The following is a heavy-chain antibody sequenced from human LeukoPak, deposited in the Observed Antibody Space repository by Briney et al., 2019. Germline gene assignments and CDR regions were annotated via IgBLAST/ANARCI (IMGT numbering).Heavy chain of an antibody. CDR3: ARGLRSHIAAAGKRYYFDY. D-gene: IGHD6-13*01. V-gene: IGHV1-8*03. CDR1: GYTFTSYD. J-gene: IGHJ4*02. CDR2: MSPNSGNT. Sequence: GASVKVSCKASGYTFTSYDINWVRQATGQGLEWMGWMSPNSGNTGYAQKFQGRVTITRNTSISTAYMELSSLRSEDTAVYYCARGLRSHIAAAGKRYYFDYWGQGTLVTVSS.